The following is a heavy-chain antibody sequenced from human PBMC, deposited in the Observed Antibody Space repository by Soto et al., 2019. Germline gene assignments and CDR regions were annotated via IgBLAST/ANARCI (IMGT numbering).Heavy chain of an antibody. CDR1: GFTFSAYA. J-gene: IGHJ4*02. CDR3: AKPPGFNNVVPAYFDY. Sequence: EVQLVDSGGGLVQPGESLRLSCAGSGFTFSAYAMSWVRQAPGKGLEWVSSISASAITTYNTDSVRGRFTISRDNSRNTVYLQINSLRAEDTAVYFCAKPPGFNNVVPAYFDYWGGGTRVTVSS. CDR2: ISASAITT. D-gene: IGHD2-15*01. V-gene: IGHV3-23*04.